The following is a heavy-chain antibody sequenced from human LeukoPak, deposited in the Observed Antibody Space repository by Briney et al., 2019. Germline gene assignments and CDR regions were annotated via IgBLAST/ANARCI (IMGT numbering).Heavy chain of an antibody. J-gene: IGHJ4*02. Sequence: GGSLRLSCAASGFTFSSYEMNWVRQAPGKGLEWVSYISSSGSTIYYADSVKGRFTISRDNAKNSLYLQMNSLRAEDTAVYYCARLSPVTTFDYWGQGTLVTVSS. CDR3: ARLSPVTTFDY. CDR1: GFTFSSYE. CDR2: ISSSGSTI. D-gene: IGHD4-17*01. V-gene: IGHV3-48*03.